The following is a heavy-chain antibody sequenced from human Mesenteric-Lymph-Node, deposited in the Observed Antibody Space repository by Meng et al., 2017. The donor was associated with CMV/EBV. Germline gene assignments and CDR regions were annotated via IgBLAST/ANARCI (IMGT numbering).Heavy chain of an antibody. D-gene: IGHD3-3*01. CDR2: MNPNSGNT. CDR1: GYTFTSYD. V-gene: IGHV1-8*03. Sequence: ASVKVSCKASGYTFTSYDINWVRQATGQGLEWMGWMNPNSGNTGYAQKFQGRVTITRNTSISTAYMELSSLRSEDTAVYYCAAGPARSGYDFWSYYYRPANDWGQGTLVTVSS. J-gene: IGHJ4*02. CDR3: AAGPARSGYDFWSYYYRPAND.